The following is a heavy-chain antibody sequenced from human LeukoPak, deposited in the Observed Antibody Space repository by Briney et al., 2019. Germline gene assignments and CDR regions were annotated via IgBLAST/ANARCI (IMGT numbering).Heavy chain of an antibody. V-gene: IGHV7-4-1*02. D-gene: IGHD6-6*01. CDR3: AREYSSSRSYYYYYMDV. Sequence: ASVKVSCKASGYTFTSYGISWVRQAPGQGLEWMGWINTNTGNPTYAQGFTGRFVFSLDTSVSTAYLQISSLKAEDAAVYYCAREYSSSRSYYYYYMDVWGKGTTVTVSS. J-gene: IGHJ6*03. CDR1: GYTFTSYG. CDR2: INTNTGNP.